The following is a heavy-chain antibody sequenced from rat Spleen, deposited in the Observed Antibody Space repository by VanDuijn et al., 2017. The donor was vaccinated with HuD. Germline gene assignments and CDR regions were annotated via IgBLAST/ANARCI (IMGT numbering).Heavy chain of an antibody. D-gene: IGHD1-6*01. J-gene: IGHJ2*01. V-gene: IGHV1-43*01. CDR2: INTGSGGT. Sequence: QVQLQQSGAELAKPDSSVKISCKASGYTFTSYYISWMKQTTGQGLEYIGYINTGSGGTNYNEKFKGKATLTVDKSSSTAFMQLSSLTPDDSAVYYCARVNVYYALDYWGQGVMVTVSS. CDR1: GYTFTSYY. CDR3: ARVNVYYALDY.